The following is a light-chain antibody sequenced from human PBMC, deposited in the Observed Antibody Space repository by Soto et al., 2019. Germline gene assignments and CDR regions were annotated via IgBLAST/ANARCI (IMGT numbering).Light chain of an antibody. V-gene: IGKV3-11*01. CDR1: QSISSY. J-gene: IGKJ3*01. Sequence: ETVLTQSPATLSLSPGERATISCRASQSISSYLAWYQQKPGQAPRLLIYDASIRATGIPARFSGSVSGTDFTLTISSLEPEDFAVYYCQQRFTWPSFGPGTKVDIK. CDR2: DAS. CDR3: QQRFTWPS.